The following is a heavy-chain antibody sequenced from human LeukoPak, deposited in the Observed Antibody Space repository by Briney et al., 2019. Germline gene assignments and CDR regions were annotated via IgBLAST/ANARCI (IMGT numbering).Heavy chain of an antibody. D-gene: IGHD3-22*01. CDR2: ISGSGGST. CDR3: AKNLTYYYDSSGPKERY. V-gene: IGHV3-23*01. Sequence: GGSLRLSCAASGFTFNSYAMSWVRQAPGKGLEWVSAISGSGGSTFYADSVKGRFTISRDNSKNTLYLQMNSLRAEDTAVYYCAKNLTYYYDSSGPKERYWGQGTLVTVSS. CDR1: GFTFNSYA. J-gene: IGHJ4*02.